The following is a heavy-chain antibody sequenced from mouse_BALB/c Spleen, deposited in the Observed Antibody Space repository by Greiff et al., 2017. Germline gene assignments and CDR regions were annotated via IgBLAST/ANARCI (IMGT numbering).Heavy chain of an antibody. CDR3: ARDGNPFAY. Sequence: EVKLMESGGGLVKPGGSLKLSCAASGFTFSSYAMSWVRQTPEKRLEWVASISSGGSTYYPDSVKGRFTISRDNARNILYLQMSSLRSEDTAMYYCARDGNPFAYWGQGTLVTVSA. V-gene: IGHV5-6-5*01. CDR2: ISSGGST. J-gene: IGHJ3*01. D-gene: IGHD2-1*01. CDR1: GFTFSSYA.